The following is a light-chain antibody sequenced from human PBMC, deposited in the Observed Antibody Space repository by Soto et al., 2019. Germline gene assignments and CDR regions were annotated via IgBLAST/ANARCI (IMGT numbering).Light chain of an antibody. J-gene: IGLJ1*01. CDR3: RSNAGTTSFEV. CDR1: SSDVGGYNY. Sequence: QSVLTQPPSASGSPGQSVTISCTGTSSDVGGYNYVSWYQQHPGKAPKLMIYEVSKRPSGVPDRFSGSKSGNTASLTVSGLQAEDEADNNCRSNAGTTSFEVFGTGTKVTVL. V-gene: IGLV2-8*01. CDR2: EVS.